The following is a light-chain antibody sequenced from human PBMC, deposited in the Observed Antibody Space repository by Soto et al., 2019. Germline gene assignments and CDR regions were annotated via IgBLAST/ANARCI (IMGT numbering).Light chain of an antibody. Sequence: TVLAQYRCTLRLSPGEIATLSCRGSQSVSSRYLAWYQQKPGQAPRLLIYGTSSRATGIPDRFSGSGSGTDFTLTISRLEPEDFAVYYCQQYGSSPWTFGQGTKVDIK. CDR1: QSVSSRY. J-gene: IGKJ1*01. CDR3: QQYGSSPWT. CDR2: GTS. V-gene: IGKV3-20*01.